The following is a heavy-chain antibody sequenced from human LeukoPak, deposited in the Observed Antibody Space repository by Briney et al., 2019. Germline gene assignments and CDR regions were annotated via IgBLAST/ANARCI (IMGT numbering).Heavy chain of an antibody. Sequence: PGGSLSLSCAVSGFTFCIYWMSGVRHAPGGGGVGVANIYEGENAKYYVHSVKGRYTISRDNAKDSLYLQINSLRVEDTAVYYCGGVGYQGYDLDYWGQGALVTVSS. CDR2: IYEGENAK. D-gene: IGHD5-12*01. CDR1: GFTFCIYW. CDR3: GGVGYQGYDLDY. J-gene: IGHJ4*02. V-gene: IGHV3-7*01.